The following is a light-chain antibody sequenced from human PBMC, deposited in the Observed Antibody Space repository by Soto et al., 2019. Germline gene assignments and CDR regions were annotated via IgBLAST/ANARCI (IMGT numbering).Light chain of an antibody. CDR1: SGHSSYA. Sequence: QLVLTQSPSASASLGASVKLTCTLSSGHSSYAIAWHQQQPEKGPRYLMKLNSDGSHSKGDGIPDRFSGSSSGAERYLTISSLQSEDEADYYCQTWGTGLIGVFGGGTKVTVL. CDR2: LNSDGSH. CDR3: QTWGTGLIGV. V-gene: IGLV4-69*01. J-gene: IGLJ2*01.